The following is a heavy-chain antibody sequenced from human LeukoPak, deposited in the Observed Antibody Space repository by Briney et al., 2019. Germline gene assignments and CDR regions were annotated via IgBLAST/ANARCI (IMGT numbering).Heavy chain of an antibody. CDR3: AKLTRGYCSSTACPNWFDP. CDR1: GFTFRSYA. V-gene: IGHV3-23*01. J-gene: IGHJ5*02. Sequence: GGSLRLSCVVSGFTFRSYAMNWVRQAPGEGLEWVSAISDSGGTTYYADSVKGRFTISRDNSKNTLYLQMNSLRGEDTAVYYCAKLTRGYCSSTACPNWFDPWGQGTLVTVSS. CDR2: ISDSGGTT. D-gene: IGHD2-2*01.